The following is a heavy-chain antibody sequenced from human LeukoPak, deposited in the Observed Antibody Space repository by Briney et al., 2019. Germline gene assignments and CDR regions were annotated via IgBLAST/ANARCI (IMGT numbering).Heavy chain of an antibody. V-gene: IGHV3-33*01. Sequence: PGGSLRLSCAASGFIFSYYGMHWVRQAPGKGLEWVAVIWYDGSSRYYADSLKGRFTISRDNSKNTLYLQMNSLTADDTAVYYCARDPLGVLSYFDYWGQGTLVTVSS. CDR2: IWYDGSSR. J-gene: IGHJ4*02. CDR3: ARDPLGVLSYFDY. CDR1: GFIFSYYG. D-gene: IGHD3-16*01.